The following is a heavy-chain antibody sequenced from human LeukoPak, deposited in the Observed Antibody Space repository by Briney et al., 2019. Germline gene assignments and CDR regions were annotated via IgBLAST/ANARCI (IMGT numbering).Heavy chain of an antibody. V-gene: IGHV4-39*07. CDR1: GDSISSSSYY. CDR2: IYHSGST. Sequence: SETLSLTCTVSGDSISSSSYYWGWIRQPPGKGLEWSGSIYHSGSTYYNPSLKSRVTISVDTSKNQFSLKLSSVTAADTAVYYCARDPPPDEEPTQPPRTDVWGQGTTVTVSS. CDR3: ARDPPPDEEPTQPPRTDV. J-gene: IGHJ6*02.